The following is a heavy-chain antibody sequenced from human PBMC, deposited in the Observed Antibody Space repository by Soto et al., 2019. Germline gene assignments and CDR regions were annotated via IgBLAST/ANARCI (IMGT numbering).Heavy chain of an antibody. CDR2: IIPSFGNT. Sequence: QVELVQSGVEVKKPGSSVKVSCKASGGTLNSYAIDWVRQAPGQGLEWMGGIIPSFGNTYYAQRLQGRVKLTADESTRTAYMELSTLTSEDTAVYYCARGTVTGSEYNFYYYGMDVWGQGTTVIVSS. J-gene: IGHJ6*02. CDR3: ARGTVTGSEYNFYYYGMDV. V-gene: IGHV1-69*12. CDR1: GGTLNSYA. D-gene: IGHD1-1*01.